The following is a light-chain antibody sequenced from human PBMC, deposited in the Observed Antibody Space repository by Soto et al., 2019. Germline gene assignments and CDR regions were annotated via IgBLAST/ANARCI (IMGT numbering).Light chain of an antibody. Sequence: SYELTQPPSVSVAPGKTARITCGGNNIGSKSVHWYQQKPGQAPVLVIYYDSDRPSGIPERFSGSNSGNTATLTISRVEAGDEADYYCQVWAGSRDHVVFGGGTKVTVL. V-gene: IGLV3-21*04. J-gene: IGLJ2*01. CDR1: NIGSKS. CDR3: QVWAGSRDHVV. CDR2: YDS.